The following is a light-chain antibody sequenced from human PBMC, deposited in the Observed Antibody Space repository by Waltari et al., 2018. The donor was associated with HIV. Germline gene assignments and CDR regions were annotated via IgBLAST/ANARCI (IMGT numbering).Light chain of an antibody. CDR3: SSDTSSSTPVV. Sequence: SALTQPASVSGSPGQSITISCTGTSSDIGTYNYAPWYQQHPSKAPELLIYDVSNRPSGVSNRFSDSKPGNTAFLTISGLQAEDEAYYYCSSDTSSSTPVVFGGGTKLTVL. V-gene: IGLV2-14*01. CDR1: SSDIGTYNY. CDR2: DVS. J-gene: IGLJ2*01.